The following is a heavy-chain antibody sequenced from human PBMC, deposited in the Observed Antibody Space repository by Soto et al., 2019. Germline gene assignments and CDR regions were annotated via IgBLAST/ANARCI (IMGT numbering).Heavy chain of an antibody. J-gene: IGHJ4*02. Sequence: PGGSLGLSCAASGFTFSSYAMSWVRQAPGKGLEWVSAISGSGGSTYYADSVKGRFTISRDNSKNTLYLQMNSLRAEDTAVYYCAKDWYYYDSSGYYEPSFDYWGQGTLVTVSS. V-gene: IGHV3-23*01. CDR3: AKDWYYYDSSGYYEPSFDY. CDR1: GFTFSSYA. CDR2: ISGSGGST. D-gene: IGHD3-22*01.